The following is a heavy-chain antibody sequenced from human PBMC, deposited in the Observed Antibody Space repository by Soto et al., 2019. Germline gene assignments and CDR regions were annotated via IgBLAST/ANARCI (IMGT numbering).Heavy chain of an antibody. CDR1: GGSFSGYY. CDR2: INHSGST. D-gene: IGHD6-19*01. J-gene: IGHJ4*02. CDR3: ARSESSGWYVRGKPHAYYFDY. Sequence: SETLSLTCAVYGGSFSGYYWSWIRQPPGKGLEWIGEINHSGSTNYNPSLKSRVTISVDTSKNQFSLKLSSVTAADTAVYYCARSESSGWYVRGKPHAYYFDYWGQGTLVTVSS. V-gene: IGHV4-34*01.